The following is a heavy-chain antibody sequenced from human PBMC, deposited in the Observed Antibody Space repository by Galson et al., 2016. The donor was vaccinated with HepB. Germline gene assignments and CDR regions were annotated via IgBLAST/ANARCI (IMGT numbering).Heavy chain of an antibody. D-gene: IGHD3-10*01. Sequence: SLRLSCAASGLNFSEYGMNWVRQAPGKGLEWVSSINRGGDTMFYEDSVEGRFTIFRVNDKNSLYLQMDSLRVEDTAVYYCVGRFDYWGQGTLVTVSS. CDR3: VGRFDY. J-gene: IGHJ4*02. CDR2: INRGGDTM. CDR1: GLNFSEYG. V-gene: IGHV3-48*03.